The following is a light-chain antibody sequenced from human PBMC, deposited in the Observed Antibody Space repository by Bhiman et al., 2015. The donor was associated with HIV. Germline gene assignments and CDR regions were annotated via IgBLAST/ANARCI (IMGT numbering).Light chain of an antibody. V-gene: IGLV6-57*01. CDR1: SGSIASYY. CDR3: QSYDSSNPLV. J-gene: IGLJ3*02. CDR2: EDN. Sequence: FMLTQPHSVSASPGKTVTISCTRSSGSIASYYVQWYQQRPGSSPTTVIYEDNQRPSGVPDRFSGSIDSSSNSASLTISGLKTEDEADYYCQSYDSSNPLVFGGGTKLTVL.